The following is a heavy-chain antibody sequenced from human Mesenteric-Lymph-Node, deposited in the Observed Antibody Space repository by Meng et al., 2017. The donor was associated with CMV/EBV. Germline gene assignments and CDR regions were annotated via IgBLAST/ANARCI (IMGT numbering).Heavy chain of an antibody. CDR3: VRDYYCNTAACSFDY. D-gene: IGHD2/OR15-2a*01. J-gene: IGHJ4*03. CDR1: GDSVSTNSAA. V-gene: IGHV6-1*01. Sequence: SQTLSLTCAIPGDSVSTNSAAWNWIRQSPSRGLEWLGRTFYRSKWYTNYAESVKSRITINPDTSNNQFSLHLNSVTPEDTAVYYCVRDYYCNTAACSFDYWGQGTLVTVSS. CDR2: TFYRSKWYT.